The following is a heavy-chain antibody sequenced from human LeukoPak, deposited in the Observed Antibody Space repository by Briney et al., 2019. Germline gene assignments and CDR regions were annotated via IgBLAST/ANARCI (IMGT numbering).Heavy chain of an antibody. J-gene: IGHJ4*02. D-gene: IGHD3-3*01. V-gene: IGHV4-39*07. CDR1: GGSISSSSYY. Sequence: SETLSLTCTVSGGSISSSSYYWGWIRQPPGKGLEWIGSIYYSGSTYYNPSLKSRVTISVDTSKNQFSLKLSSVTAADTAVYYCARGRQYYDFWSGYYTAFDYWGQGTLVTVSS. CDR3: ARGRQYYDFWSGYYTAFDY. CDR2: IYYSGST.